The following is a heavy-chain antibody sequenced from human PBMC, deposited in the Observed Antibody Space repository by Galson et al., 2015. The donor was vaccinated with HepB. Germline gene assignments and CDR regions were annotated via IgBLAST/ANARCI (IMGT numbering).Heavy chain of an antibody. J-gene: IGHJ4*02. Sequence: SLRLSCAASGFTFSGSAIYWVRQASGRGPEWIGHIRSKAINYAALSVPSLKGRFTISRDDSKNMAYLHMRSLKTDDTAVYYCVRSGDFSGYSSRWGQGTLVTVSS. CDR3: VRSGDFSGYSSR. CDR2: IRSKAINYAA. D-gene: IGHD6-13*01. V-gene: IGHV3-73*01. CDR1: GFTFSGSA.